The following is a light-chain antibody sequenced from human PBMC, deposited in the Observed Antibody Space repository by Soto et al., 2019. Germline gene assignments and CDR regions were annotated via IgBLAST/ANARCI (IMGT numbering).Light chain of an antibody. CDR1: SSDVGGYNY. CDR2: DVS. Sequence: QSALTQPRSVSGSPGQSVTISCTGTSSDVGGYNYVSWYQQHPGKAPKLIIYDVSKRPSGVPDRLSGSRSGNTASLTISGLQAEDEADYYCCSYAGSQTWVFGGGTKVTVL. V-gene: IGLV2-11*01. J-gene: IGLJ3*02. CDR3: CSYAGSQTWV.